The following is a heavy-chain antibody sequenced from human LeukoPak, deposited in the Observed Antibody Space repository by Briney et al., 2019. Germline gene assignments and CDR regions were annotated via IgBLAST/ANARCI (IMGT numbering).Heavy chain of an antibody. CDR3: ARLVTYYDFWSGRPYYFDY. V-gene: IGHV4-34*01. J-gene: IGHJ4*02. Sequence: SETLSLTCVVYGGSFSGYYWSWIRQSPGKGLEWIGEINHSGSTNYNPSLKSRVTISVDTSKNQFSLKLSSVTAADTAVYYCARLVTYYDFWSGRPYYFDYWGQGTLVTVSS. CDR1: GGSFSGYY. D-gene: IGHD3-3*01. CDR2: INHSGST.